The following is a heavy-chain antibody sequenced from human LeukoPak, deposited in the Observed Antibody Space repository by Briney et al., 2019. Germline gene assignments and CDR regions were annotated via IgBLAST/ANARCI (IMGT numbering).Heavy chain of an antibody. CDR1: GFTVSSNY. D-gene: IGHD3-16*01. Sequence: GGSLRLSCAASGFTVSSNYMGWVRQAPGKGLEWVSVIYSGGSTYYADSVKGRFTISRDNSKNTLYLQMNSLRAEDTAVYYCASGAYDYGPPGYFDYWGQGTLVTVSS. J-gene: IGHJ4*02. V-gene: IGHV3-53*01. CDR3: ASGAYDYGPPGYFDY. CDR2: IYSGGST.